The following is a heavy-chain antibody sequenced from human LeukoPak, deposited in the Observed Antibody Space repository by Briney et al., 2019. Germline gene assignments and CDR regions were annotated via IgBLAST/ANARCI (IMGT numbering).Heavy chain of an antibody. Sequence: GASVKVSCKASGYTFTNYRIRWVRQAPGQGLEWMGSISAHNGETSYAQSLQGRVIMTTDMSTSVAYMEIRRLRYDDTALYYCARGTNYYDTSGYLDSFDIWGEGTMVTVSS. D-gene: IGHD3-22*01. CDR3: ARGTNYYDTSGYLDSFDI. V-gene: IGHV1-18*01. CDR2: ISAHNGET. CDR1: GYTFTNYR. J-gene: IGHJ3*02.